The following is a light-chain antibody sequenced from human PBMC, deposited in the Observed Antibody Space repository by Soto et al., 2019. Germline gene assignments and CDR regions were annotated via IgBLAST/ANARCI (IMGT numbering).Light chain of an antibody. CDR3: QQYGSSPPKT. CDR1: QSVSSN. J-gene: IGKJ1*01. CDR2: GAS. Sequence: EIEMTQSPATLSVSPGERATLSFRSSQSVSSNLAWYQQKPGQAPRLLIYGASSRATGIPDRFSGSGSGTDFTLTISRLEPEDFAVYYCQQYGSSPPKTFGQGTKVDIK. V-gene: IGKV3-20*01.